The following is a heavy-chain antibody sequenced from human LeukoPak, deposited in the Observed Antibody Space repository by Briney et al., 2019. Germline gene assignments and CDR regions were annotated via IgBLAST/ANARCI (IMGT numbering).Heavy chain of an antibody. CDR2: IRYDGTNK. Sequence: GGSLRLSCAASGFTISNYGMHWVRQAPGKGLDWVAFIRYDGTNKYYADSVQGRFIISRDNSKNTLYLQMNSLRAEDTAVYYCARHSGTYPDWGQGTLVTVSS. J-gene: IGHJ4*02. CDR3: ARHSGTYPD. CDR1: GFTISNYG. V-gene: IGHV3-30*02. D-gene: IGHD1-26*01.